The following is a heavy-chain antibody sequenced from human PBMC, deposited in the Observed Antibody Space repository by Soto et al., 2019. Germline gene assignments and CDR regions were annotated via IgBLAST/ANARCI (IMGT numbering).Heavy chain of an antibody. V-gene: IGHV4-39*01. CDR2: ISHTGSA. CDR1: GGSISDNDCY. D-gene: IGHD3-10*01. Sequence: SETLSLTCTVSGGSISDNDCYWSWIRQPPGKGLEWIGTISHTGSAYYNPSLESRVAISVDTSKNQFSLNLDSVTAADTAVYYCASYGSGSYYYYYYGMDVWGQGTTVTSP. J-gene: IGHJ6*02. CDR3: ASYGSGSYYYYYYGMDV.